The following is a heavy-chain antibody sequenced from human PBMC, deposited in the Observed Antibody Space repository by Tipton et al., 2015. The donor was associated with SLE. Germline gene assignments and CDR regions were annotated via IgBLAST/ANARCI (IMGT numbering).Heavy chain of an antibody. Sequence: GSLRLSCAASGFTFSSYGMHWVRQAPGKGLEWVAFIRYDGSNKYYAGSVKGRFTISRDNSKNTLYLQMTSLRAEDTAVYYCAKAPGDYYDSSGYRGTGYFDYWGQGALVTVSS. CDR3: AKAPGDYYDSSGYRGTGYFDY. CDR2: IRYDGSNK. J-gene: IGHJ4*02. CDR1: GFTFSSYG. V-gene: IGHV3-30*02. D-gene: IGHD3-22*01.